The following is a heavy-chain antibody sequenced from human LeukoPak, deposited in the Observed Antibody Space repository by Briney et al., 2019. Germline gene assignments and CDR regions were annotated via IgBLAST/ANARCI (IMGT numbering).Heavy chain of an antibody. J-gene: IGHJ4*02. V-gene: IGHV3-43*02. D-gene: IGHD3-10*01. CDR3: AKDTDSGSYYNPDY. CDR2: ISGDGGST. CDR1: GFTFDDYA. Sequence: GGSLRLSCAASGFTFDDYAMHWVRQAPGKGPEWVSLISGDGGSTYYADSVKGRFTISRDNSKNSLYLQMNSLRTEDTALYYCAKDTDSGSYYNPDYWGQGTLVTVSS.